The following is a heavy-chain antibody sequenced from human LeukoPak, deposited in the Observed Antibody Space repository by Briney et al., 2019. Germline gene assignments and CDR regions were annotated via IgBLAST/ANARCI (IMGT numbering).Heavy chain of an antibody. CDR3: ARVLVQGNGYSGYDEPFDY. CDR1: GGSFSGYY. D-gene: IGHD5-12*01. Sequence: SETLSLTCAVYGGSFSGYYWSWIRQPPGKRLEWMGEINHSGSTNYNPSLKSRVTISVDTSKNQFSLKLSSVTAADTAVYYCARVLVQGNGYSGYDEPFDYWGQGTLVTVSS. CDR2: INHSGST. J-gene: IGHJ4*02. V-gene: IGHV4-34*01.